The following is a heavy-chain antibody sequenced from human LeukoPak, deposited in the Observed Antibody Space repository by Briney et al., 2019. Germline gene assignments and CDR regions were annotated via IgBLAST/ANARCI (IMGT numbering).Heavy chain of an antibody. CDR3: ARTPYFEYAFDI. J-gene: IGHJ3*02. D-gene: IGHD3-9*01. CDR1: GYTFTSYA. Sequence: GASVKVSCKASGYTFTSYAMNWVRQAPGQGLEWMGWISAYNGNTNYAQKFQGRVTITRDTSASTAYMELSSLRSEDTAVYYCARTPYFEYAFDIWGQGTMVTVSS. V-gene: IGHV1-3*01. CDR2: ISAYNGNT.